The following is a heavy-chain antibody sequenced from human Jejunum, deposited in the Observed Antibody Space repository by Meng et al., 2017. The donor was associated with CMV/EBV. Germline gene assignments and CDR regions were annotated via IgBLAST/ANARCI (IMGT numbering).Heavy chain of an antibody. D-gene: IGHD6-19*01. V-gene: IGHV1-18*01. CDR3: ARDRNVPGNSEFDY. Sequence: QAHAVRSGAGVKKPGASVKVSCKASGYTFTNYVINWVRQAPGQGLEWMGWISGYNGNTNYAQNFQGRVTLTTDTSTSTAYMELRSLRSDDTAVYYCARDRNVPGNSEFDYWGQGTLVTVSS. J-gene: IGHJ4*02. CDR1: GYTFTNYV. CDR2: ISGYNGNT.